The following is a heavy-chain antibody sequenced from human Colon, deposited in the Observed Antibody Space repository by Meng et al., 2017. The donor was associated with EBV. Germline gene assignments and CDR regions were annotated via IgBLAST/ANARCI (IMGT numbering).Heavy chain of an antibody. J-gene: IGHJ2*01. Sequence: EVQVVESGGGWAQPGXXXXLSGAASGFLFSDYAMTWVRQAPGKGLECVSTIDKSGAYTFYADSVKGRFTISRDNSKNTLHLQINSLRAGDTAVYYCAKRAGQQMVNWKFDLWGRGTLVTVSS. CDR1: GFLFSDYA. D-gene: IGHD2-8*01. V-gene: IGHV3-23*04. CDR2: IDKSGAYT. CDR3: AKRAGQQMVNWKFDL.